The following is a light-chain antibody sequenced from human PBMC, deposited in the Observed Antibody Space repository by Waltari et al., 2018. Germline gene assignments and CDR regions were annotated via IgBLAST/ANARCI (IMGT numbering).Light chain of an antibody. Sequence: QSVLTQPPSVSGTPGQEVTISCSGSRSPIGSVYIYWYQHFPGMAPKLLIFRNNQRPSGVPDRFSASKSDTSASLAISGLRSEDEADYYCAAWDDSLSGWLFGGGTKLTVL. V-gene: IGLV1-47*01. J-gene: IGLJ3*02. CDR2: RNN. CDR1: RSPIGSVY. CDR3: AAWDDSLSGWL.